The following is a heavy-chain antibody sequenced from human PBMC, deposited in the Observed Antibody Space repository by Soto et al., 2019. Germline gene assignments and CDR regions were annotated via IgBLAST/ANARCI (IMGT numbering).Heavy chain of an antibody. CDR2: IYYTGST. Sequence: SETLSLTCTVSGDSISRGGYYWSWIRQHPGKGLEWIGYIYYTGSTYYNPSLKSRVTISVDTSKNEISLQVRSATAADAAVYYCARDLKEYCSDGKCNWFDPWGQGTLVTVSS. V-gene: IGHV4-31*03. J-gene: IGHJ5*02. D-gene: IGHD2-15*01. CDR3: ARDLKEYCSDGKCNWFDP. CDR1: GDSISRGGYY.